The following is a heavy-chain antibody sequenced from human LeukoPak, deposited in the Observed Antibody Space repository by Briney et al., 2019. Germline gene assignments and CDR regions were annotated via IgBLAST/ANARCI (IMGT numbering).Heavy chain of an antibody. Sequence: SETLSLTCSVSGGSISSYYWNWIRQPAGKGLEWIGRIHTSGSTNYNPSLKSRVTMSVDTSKNKFSLKLSSVTAADTAVYYCARDSGGYSSVFDYWGQGTLVTVSS. CDR2: IHTSGST. CDR3: ARDSGGYSSVFDY. J-gene: IGHJ4*02. D-gene: IGHD3-16*02. V-gene: IGHV4-4*07. CDR1: GGSISSYY.